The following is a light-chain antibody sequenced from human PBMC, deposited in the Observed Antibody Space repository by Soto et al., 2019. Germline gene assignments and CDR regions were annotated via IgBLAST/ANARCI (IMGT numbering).Light chain of an antibody. V-gene: IGKV1-33*01. Sequence: DLQMTQSPSSLSASVGDRVTITCQASQDINNYLVWYQQKPGKAPKLLIFEASSLETGVPSRFSGAASGTDFTFTISSLQPEDIATYYCQQYDTLPPTFGQGTKLEIK. CDR3: QQYDTLPPT. J-gene: IGKJ2*01. CDR1: QDINNY. CDR2: EAS.